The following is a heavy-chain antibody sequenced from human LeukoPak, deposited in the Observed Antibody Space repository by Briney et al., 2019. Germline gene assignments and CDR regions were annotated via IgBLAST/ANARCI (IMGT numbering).Heavy chain of an antibody. CDR2: INWNGGTT. CDR1: GFTDYG. V-gene: IGHV3-20*04. D-gene: IGHD3-10*01. Sequence: GGSLRLSCAASGFTDYGMSWVRQAPGKGLEWVSGINWNGGTTTYADSVKGRFTISRDNAKNSLYLQMNSLRAEDTALYYCAKDESYGSESYDHWGQGTLVTVSS. CDR3: AKDESYGSESYDH. J-gene: IGHJ4*02.